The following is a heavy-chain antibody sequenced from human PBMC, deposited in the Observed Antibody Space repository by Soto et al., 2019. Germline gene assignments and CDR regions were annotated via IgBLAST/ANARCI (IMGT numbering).Heavy chain of an antibody. J-gene: IGHJ5*02. V-gene: IGHV1-18*01. CDR1: GYTFTSYG. CDR2: ISAYNGNT. Sequence: QVQLVQSGAEVKKPGASVKVSCKASGYTFTSYGISWVRQAPGQGLEWMGWISAYNGNTNYAQKLQGRVTMTTDTXXSTAYMALRSLRSDDTAVYYCARSIVVVPADGVAPWGQGTLVTVSS. CDR3: ARSIVVVPADGVAP. D-gene: IGHD2-2*01.